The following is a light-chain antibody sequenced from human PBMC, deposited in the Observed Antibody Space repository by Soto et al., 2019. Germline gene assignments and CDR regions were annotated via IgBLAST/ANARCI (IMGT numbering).Light chain of an antibody. CDR3: SSYAGSNNPVV. Sequence: QSALTQPPSASGSPGQSVTISCNGTSSDVGGYNYVSWYQQHPGKAPKLMIYEVSKRPSGVPDRFSGSKSGNTASLTVSGLQAEDEADYYCSSYAGSNNPVVFGGGTKVTVL. CDR2: EVS. J-gene: IGLJ2*01. V-gene: IGLV2-8*01. CDR1: SSDVGGYNY.